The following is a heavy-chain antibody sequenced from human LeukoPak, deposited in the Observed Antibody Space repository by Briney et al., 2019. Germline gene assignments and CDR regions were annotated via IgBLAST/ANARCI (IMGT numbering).Heavy chain of an antibody. CDR3: AKRPGRHAPWVS. Sequence: GESLKISCKDSRYSFTNYWIGWVRQMPGKGLEWMGIIYPGDSNTTYGPPFQGQVTISADKSISTAYLQWSSLKASDTAIYYCAKRPGRHAPWVSWGQGTLVTVSS. J-gene: IGHJ5*02. CDR1: RYSFTNYW. CDR2: IYPGDSNT. V-gene: IGHV5-51*01. D-gene: IGHD1-1*01.